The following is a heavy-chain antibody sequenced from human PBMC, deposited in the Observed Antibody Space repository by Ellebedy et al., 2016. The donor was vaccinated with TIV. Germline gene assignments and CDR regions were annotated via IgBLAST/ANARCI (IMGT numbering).Heavy chain of an antibody. CDR3: ASIVRVVRATGDY. V-gene: IGHV3-21*04. J-gene: IGHJ4*02. Sequence: PGGSLRLSCAASGFTFSSYTMNWVPQAPGKGLEWVSSISVSSTYIYYADSVKGRFAISRDNAKNSLYLQMNSLRAEDTAVYYCASIVRVVRATGDYWGQGTLVTVSS. CDR2: ISVSSTYI. D-gene: IGHD3-10*01. CDR1: GFTFSSYT.